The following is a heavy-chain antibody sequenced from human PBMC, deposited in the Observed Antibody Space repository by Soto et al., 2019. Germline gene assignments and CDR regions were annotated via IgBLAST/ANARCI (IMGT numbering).Heavy chain of an antibody. V-gene: IGHV4-34*01. CDR1: GGSFSDHY. D-gene: IGHD3-22*01. J-gene: IGHJ4*02. CDR3: ARGISMKVMIQKDAPDKYHFDA. CDR2: VNHRGST. Sequence: QVQLQQWGAGLLKPSETLSLTCAVYGGSFSDHYWSWIRQPPGKGLEWIGEVNHRGSTNYNPSLKSRVTISADTSKTQFSLKLRSVTAADAAVYYCARGISMKVMIQKDAPDKYHFDAWGQGTMVTVSS.